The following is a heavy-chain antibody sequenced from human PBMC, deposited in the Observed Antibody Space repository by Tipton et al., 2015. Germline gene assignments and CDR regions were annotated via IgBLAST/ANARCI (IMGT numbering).Heavy chain of an antibody. CDR1: GGSFSGSFSGYY. D-gene: IGHD2-21*02. V-gene: IGHV4-34*01. J-gene: IGHJ4*02. Sequence: GLVKPSETLSLTCGVSGGSFSGSFSGYYWNWIRQPPGKGLEWIGEINDNGATNYNPSLKSRVTISIDRFKNQFSLKLSSVTAADTAVYYCASPSPPHDRGDYYFQSWGQGSLVTVSS. CDR3: ASPSPPHDRGDYYFQS. CDR2: INDNGAT.